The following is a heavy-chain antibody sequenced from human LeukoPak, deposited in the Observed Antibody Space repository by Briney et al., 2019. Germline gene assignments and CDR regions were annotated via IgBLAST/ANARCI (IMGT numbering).Heavy chain of an antibody. D-gene: IGHD1-26*01. J-gene: IGHJ4*02. CDR2: IKTDTGGGTA. CDR3: TTDPYVGVHFDY. V-gene: IGHV3-15*01. Sequence: GGSLRLSCAASGFTFSNAWMSWVRQAPGKGLEWVGRIKTDTGGGTADYAAPVKGRFTISRDDSKNTLYLQMNSLKTEDTAVYYCTTDPYVGVHFDYWGQGTLVTVSS. CDR1: GFTFSNAW.